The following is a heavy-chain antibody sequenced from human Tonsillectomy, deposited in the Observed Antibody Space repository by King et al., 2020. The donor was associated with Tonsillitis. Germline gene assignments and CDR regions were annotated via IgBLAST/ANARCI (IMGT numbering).Heavy chain of an antibody. D-gene: IGHD3-22*01. V-gene: IGHV1-2*02. CDR3: ARAFDTSGYYYSFDY. CDR2: NXPKSGAT. CDR1: GYTFTDYY. Sequence: VQLVQSGAEVKKPGASVKVSCKASGYTFTDYYFHWVRQAPGQGLEWMGWNXPKSGATWDAQKFRGSMTRDTSICTAYIGLGRRGYDDTAVYYCARAFDTSGYYYSFDYWGQGTLVTVSS. J-gene: IGHJ4*02.